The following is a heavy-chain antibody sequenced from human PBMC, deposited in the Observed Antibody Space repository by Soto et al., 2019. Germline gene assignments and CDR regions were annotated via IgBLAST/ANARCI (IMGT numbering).Heavy chain of an antibody. CDR3: ARIRTTTRTRDAFDS. CDR1: VFTFSSYS. Sequence: GGSLRRSCASSVFTFSSYSMNCVRQSPGKGLEWVSSISSSSSYIYYADSVKGRFTISRDNAKNSLYLQMNSLRAEDTAVYYCARIRTTTRTRDAFDSLGQRTMVTVSS. D-gene: IGHD1-26*01. J-gene: IGHJ3*02. V-gene: IGHV3-21*01. CDR2: ISSSSSYI.